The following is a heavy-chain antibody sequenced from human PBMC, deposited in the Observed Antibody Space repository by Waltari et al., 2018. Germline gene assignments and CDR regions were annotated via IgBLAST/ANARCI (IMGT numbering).Heavy chain of an antibody. Sequence: QLQLQESGPGLVKPSETLSLTCTVSGGSISSSSYYWGWIRQPPGTGLEWIGSIYYSGCTYYTPSLKSRVTISVDTSKNQFSLKLSSVTAADMAVYYCARDPPVSSIAAQDWFDPWGQGTLVTVSS. CDR2: IYYSGCT. J-gene: IGHJ5*02. CDR3: ARDPPVSSIAAQDWFDP. V-gene: IGHV4-39*07. D-gene: IGHD6-6*01. CDR1: GGSISSSSYY.